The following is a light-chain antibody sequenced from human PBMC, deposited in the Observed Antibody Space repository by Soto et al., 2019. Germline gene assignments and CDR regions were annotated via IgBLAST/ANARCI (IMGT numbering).Light chain of an antibody. CDR1: QSVSSSY. J-gene: IGKJ2*01. CDR3: QQYGSSPHKQYT. V-gene: IGKV3-20*01. CDR2: GAS. Sequence: EIVLTQSPGTLSLSPGERATLSCRASQSVSSSYLAWYQQKPGQAPRLLIYGASSRANGITDRFSGSGSGTDFTLTISRLEPEDFAVYFCQQYGSSPHKQYTFGQGTKLQI.